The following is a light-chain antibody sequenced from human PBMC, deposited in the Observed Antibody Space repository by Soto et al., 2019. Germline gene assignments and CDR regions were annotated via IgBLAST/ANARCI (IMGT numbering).Light chain of an antibody. J-gene: IGKJ1*01. Sequence: IVMRHSPGTLSASPSERATLSARATQSVNNNLAWYQQKLGQAPRVLIYGASTRATGIPARFTGSGSGTEFILTITSLQSEDSAVYYCQEYNTWPWTFGQGTKVDI. CDR3: QEYNTWPWT. CDR1: QSVNNN. CDR2: GAS. V-gene: IGKV3-15*01.